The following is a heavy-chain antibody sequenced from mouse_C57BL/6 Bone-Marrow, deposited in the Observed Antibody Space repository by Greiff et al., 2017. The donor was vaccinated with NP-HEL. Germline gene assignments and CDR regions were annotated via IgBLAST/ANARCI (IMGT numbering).Heavy chain of an antibody. CDR3: TLSGAMDY. CDR1: GFNIKDDY. D-gene: IGHD6-2*01. J-gene: IGHJ4*01. CDR2: IDPENGDT. Sequence: VQLQQSGAELVRPGASVKLSCTASGFNIKDDYMHWVKQRPEQGLEWIGWIDPENGDTEYASKFQGKATITADTSSNTAYLRLSSLTSEDTAVYYCTLSGAMDYWGQGTSVTVSS. V-gene: IGHV14-4*01.